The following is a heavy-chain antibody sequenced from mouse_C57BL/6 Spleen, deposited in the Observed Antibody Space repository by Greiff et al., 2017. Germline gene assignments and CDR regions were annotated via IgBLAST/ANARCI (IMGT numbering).Heavy chain of an antibody. D-gene: IGHD2-4*01. CDR3: ARRGPYYDYDEGWFAY. J-gene: IGHJ3*01. Sequence: EVQVVESGGGLVKPGGSLKLSCAASGFTFSSYTMSWVRQTPEKRLEWVATISGGGGNTYYPDSVKGRFTISRDNAKNTLYLQMSSLRSEDTALYYCARRGPYYDYDEGWFAYWGQGTLVTVSA. CDR1: GFTFSSYT. V-gene: IGHV5-9*01. CDR2: ISGGGGNT.